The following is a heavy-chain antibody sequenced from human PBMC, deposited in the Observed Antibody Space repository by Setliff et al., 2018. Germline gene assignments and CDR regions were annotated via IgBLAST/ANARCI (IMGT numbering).Heavy chain of an antibody. D-gene: IGHD3-22*01. CDR3: ARINFYVSSGYYYAPYF. V-gene: IGHV1-18*01. CDR1: GYTFNNYG. CDR2: INNYSFKT. J-gene: IGHJ4*02. Sequence: ASVKVSCKASGYTFNNYGITWVRQAPGQGLEWMGWINNYSFKTTYPQKFLDRVTMTTDTSATTAYMGLKNLRSDDTAVYYCARINFYVSSGYYYAPYFWGQGTLVTVSS.